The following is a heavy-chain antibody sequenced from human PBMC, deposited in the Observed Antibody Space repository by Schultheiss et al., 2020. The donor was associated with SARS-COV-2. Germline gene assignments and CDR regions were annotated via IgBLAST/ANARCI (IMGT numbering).Heavy chain of an antibody. Sequence: ASVKVSCKASGYTFTSHDINWVRQATGQGLEWMGWINPNSGGTNYAQKFQGRVTITADESTSTAYMELSSLRSEDTAVYYCARDPSLTGYYKRSWFDPWGQGTLVTVSS. V-gene: IGHV1-8*03. CDR3: ARDPSLTGYYKRSWFDP. D-gene: IGHD3-9*01. J-gene: IGHJ5*02. CDR1: GYTFTSHD. CDR2: INPNSGGT.